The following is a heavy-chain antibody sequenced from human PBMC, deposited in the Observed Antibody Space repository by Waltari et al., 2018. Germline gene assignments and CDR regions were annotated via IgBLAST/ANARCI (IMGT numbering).Heavy chain of an antibody. V-gene: IGHV3-48*04. CDR3: ARHLRPYCVGDCYSGLAY. D-gene: IGHD2-21*01. CDR1: AFTFNIYT. CDR2: ISSRSSAI. J-gene: IGHJ4*02. Sequence: EVHLVESGGGFVQPGGSLRLSCAASAFTFNIYTMSWVRQAPGKGLEWISYISSRSSAIYHADSWGGRFTISRDNAKNSLYLQMSSLRAEDTAVYYCARHLRPYCVGDCYSGLAYWGQGTLVTVSS.